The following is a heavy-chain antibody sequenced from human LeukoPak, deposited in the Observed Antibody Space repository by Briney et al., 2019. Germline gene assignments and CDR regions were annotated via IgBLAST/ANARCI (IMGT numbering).Heavy chain of an antibody. V-gene: IGHV4-34*01. CDR1: GGSFSGYY. Sequence: SETLSLTCAVSGGSFSGYYWSWIRQPPGKGLEWIGEINHSGSTNYNPSLKSRVTISVDTSKNQFSLKLSSVTAADTAVYYCARPRGFGQGIDPWGQGTLVTVPS. J-gene: IGHJ5*02. D-gene: IGHD3-10*01. CDR2: INHSGST. CDR3: ARPRGFGQGIDP.